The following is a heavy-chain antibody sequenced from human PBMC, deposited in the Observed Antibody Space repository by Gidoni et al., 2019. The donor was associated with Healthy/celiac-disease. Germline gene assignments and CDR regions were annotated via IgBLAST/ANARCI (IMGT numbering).Heavy chain of an antibody. CDR1: GGSIISSRYY. CDR3: ASLYCSSTSCYRYPPRYRTIWFDP. J-gene: IGHJ5*02. CDR2: IYYSGRT. V-gene: IGHV4-39*01. Sequence: QMQLQESGPGLVKPSETLSITCTVSGGSIISSRYYWGWIRQPPGKGLEWIGSIYYSGRTYYNPSLNSRVTISVDTPKTQFSLNLSSVTAADTAVYYCASLYCSSTSCYRYPPRYRTIWFDPWGQGTLVTVSS. D-gene: IGHD2-2*02.